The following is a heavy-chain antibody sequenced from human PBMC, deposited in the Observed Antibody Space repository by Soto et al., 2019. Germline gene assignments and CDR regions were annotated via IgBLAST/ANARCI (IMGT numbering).Heavy chain of an antibody. V-gene: IGHV1-2*04. Sequence: QVVLVQSGAEVKKPGDSVKVSCKSSGYKFTDYYIHWVRQAPGQGPEWMGWVNPKRGDAVYAQKFQGWGTMTRDTATTTAYLEVNRLKPDDTAVYFCARDPGLPGRYWYFDLWGRGTLVTVSS. J-gene: IGHJ2*01. CDR3: ARDPGLPGRYWYFDL. CDR2: VNPKRGDA. CDR1: GYKFTDYY. D-gene: IGHD3-9*01.